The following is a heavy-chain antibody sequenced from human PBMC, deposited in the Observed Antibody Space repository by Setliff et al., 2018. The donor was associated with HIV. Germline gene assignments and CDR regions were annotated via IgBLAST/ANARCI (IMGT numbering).Heavy chain of an antibody. V-gene: IGHV4-4*02. CDR1: DGSTSSNNW. CDR3: ARGRYSYGYGGGAYDI. Sequence: SETLSLTCTVSDGSTSSNNWWTWVRQSQGKGLEWIGEIFQSGSTNCKPSLKSRVTISIDRSKDQFSLKLTSVTAADTAVYYCARGRYSYGYGGGAYDIWGHGTMVTVSS. J-gene: IGHJ3*02. CDR2: IFQSGST. D-gene: IGHD5-18*01.